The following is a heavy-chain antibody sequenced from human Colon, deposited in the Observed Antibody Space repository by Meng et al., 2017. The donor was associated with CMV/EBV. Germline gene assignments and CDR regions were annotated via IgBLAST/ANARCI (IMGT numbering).Heavy chain of an antibody. D-gene: IGHD2-8*01. CDR1: GGSISSSY. CDR3: ARDAGVYGLDS. CDR2: IYTSGST. J-gene: IGHJ4*02. V-gene: IGHV4-59*01. Sequence: SETLSLTCTVSGGSISSSYWTWIWQSPGKRLEWIGYIYTSGSTDYNPSLKSRVTISVDTSKNQFSLKLSSVTAADAAVYYCARDAGVYGLDSWGQGTLVTVSS.